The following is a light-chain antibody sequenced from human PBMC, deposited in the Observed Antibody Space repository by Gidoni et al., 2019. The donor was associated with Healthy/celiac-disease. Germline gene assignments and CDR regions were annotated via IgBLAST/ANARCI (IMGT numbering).Light chain of an antibody. J-gene: IGKJ3*01. CDR3: QQYGSSPFT. V-gene: IGKV3-20*01. CDR2: VAS. Sequence: EIVLTQSPGTLSWSPGERATLTCRASQSVSSSYLAWYQQNPGQAPRPLIYVASSRATAIPARFSGSGSGTDFTLTISRLEPEDFAVYYCQQYGSSPFTFGPGTKVDIK. CDR1: QSVSSSY.